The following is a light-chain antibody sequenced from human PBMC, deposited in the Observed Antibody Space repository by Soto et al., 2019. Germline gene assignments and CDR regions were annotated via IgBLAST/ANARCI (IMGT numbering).Light chain of an antibody. CDR2: GAS. Sequence: EIVMTQSPATLSVSPGERATLSCRASQSVSSNLAWYQQKPGQAPRLLIYGASTRATGIPARFSGSGSGTEFTLTISSLQSEDVEVYYCQQYNNWPPRTFGQGTKVEIK. CDR3: QQYNNWPPRT. V-gene: IGKV3-15*01. J-gene: IGKJ1*01. CDR1: QSVSSN.